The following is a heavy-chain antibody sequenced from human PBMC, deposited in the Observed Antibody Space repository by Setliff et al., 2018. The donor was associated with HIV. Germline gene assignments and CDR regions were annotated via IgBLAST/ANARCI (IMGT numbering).Heavy chain of an antibody. J-gene: IGHJ6*03. CDR3: ARLLNGYNSYDYYYMDV. CDR2: VYPGDSDT. Sequence: PGESLKISCKGSGYSFSNYWIGWVRQMPGKGLEWMGIVYPGDSDTRYSPSFEGKVTISADKSISTAYLQWSSLKASDSAMYYCARLLNGYNSYDYYYMDVWGKGTTITVSS. CDR1: GYSFSNYW. V-gene: IGHV5-51*01. D-gene: IGHD5-12*01.